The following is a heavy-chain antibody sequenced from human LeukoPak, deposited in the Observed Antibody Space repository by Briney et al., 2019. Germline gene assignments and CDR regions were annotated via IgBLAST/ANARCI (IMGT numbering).Heavy chain of an antibody. CDR3: ARDRCSGGSCYSDY. V-gene: IGHV3-21*01. J-gene: IGHJ4*02. CDR2: ISTTGDM. CDR1: GFTFSRYK. D-gene: IGHD2-15*01. Sequence: GGSLRLSCAASGFTFSRYKMNWVRQAPGKGLELVSDISTTGDMNYADSVKGRFTISRDNAKNSLYLQMNSLRAEDTAVYYCARDRCSGGSCYSDYWGQGTLVTVSS.